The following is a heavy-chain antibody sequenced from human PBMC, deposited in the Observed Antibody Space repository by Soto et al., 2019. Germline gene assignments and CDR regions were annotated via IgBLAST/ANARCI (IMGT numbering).Heavy chain of an antibody. J-gene: IGHJ4*02. D-gene: IGHD6-13*01. CDR3: ARVADSWGGYFDR. CDR1: GYSISSYYH. V-gene: IGHV4-38-2*01. CDR2: ISHSGKT. Sequence: SETLSLTCGVSGYSISSYYHWGWIRQPPGKGLDWLVSISHSGKTYYNPSLKSRVTISIDTSKNQFSLSLHSLTAADTAVYYCARVADSWGGYFDRWGRGTLVTVSS.